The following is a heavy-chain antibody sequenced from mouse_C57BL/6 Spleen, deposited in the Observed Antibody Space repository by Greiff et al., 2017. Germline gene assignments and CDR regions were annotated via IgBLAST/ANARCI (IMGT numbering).Heavy chain of an antibody. CDR1: GYSITSGYY. V-gene: IGHV3-6*01. CDR3: AREANWAYYFDY. CDR2: ISYDGSN. J-gene: IGHJ2*01. Sequence: EVQLQESGPGLVKPSQSLSLTCSVTGYSITSGYYWNWIRQFPGNKLEWMGYISYDGSNNYNPSLKNRISITRDTSKNQFFLKLNSVTTEDTATYYCAREANWAYYFDYWGQGTTLTVSS. D-gene: IGHD4-1*01.